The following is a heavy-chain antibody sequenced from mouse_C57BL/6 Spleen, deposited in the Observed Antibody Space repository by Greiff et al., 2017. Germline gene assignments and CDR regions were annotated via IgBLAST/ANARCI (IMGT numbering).Heavy chain of an antibody. V-gene: IGHV1-72*01. CDR3: ARSAYDGYSYYAMDY. CDR2: IDPNSGGT. D-gene: IGHD2-3*01. Sequence: QVQLKQPGAELVKPGASVKLSCKASGYTFTSYWMHWVKQRPGRGLEWIGRIDPNSGGTKYNEKFKSKATLTVDKPSSTAYMQLSSLTSEDSAVYYCARSAYDGYSYYAMDYWGQGTSVTVSS. J-gene: IGHJ4*01. CDR1: GYTFTSYW.